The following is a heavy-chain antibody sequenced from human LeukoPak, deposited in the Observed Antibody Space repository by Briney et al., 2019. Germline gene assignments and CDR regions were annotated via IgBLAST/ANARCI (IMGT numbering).Heavy chain of an antibody. CDR2: IYYSGNT. J-gene: IGHJ6*04. V-gene: IGHV4-39*01. D-gene: IGHD6-25*01. CDR1: GGSISSSSHY. Sequence: SETLSLTCTVSGGSISSSSHYWGWIRQPPGKGLEWIGSIYYSGNTYYNPSLKSRVTISVDTSKNQFSLKLSSVTAADTAVYYCARLDEQGLAAGRDAGGKGPTVT. CDR3: ARLDEQGLAAGRDA.